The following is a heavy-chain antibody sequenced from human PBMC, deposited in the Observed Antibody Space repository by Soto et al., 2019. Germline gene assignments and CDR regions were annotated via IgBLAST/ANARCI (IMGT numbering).Heavy chain of an antibody. CDR1: CGSFSGYY. D-gene: IGHD3-3*01. J-gene: IGHJ5*02. Sequence: PPETLPLTCAVYCGSFSGYYWSWLRQPPGKGLEWIGEINHSGSTNYNPSLKSRVTISVDTSKNQFSLKLSSVTAADTAVYYCARGLEDYDFWSGYVNWFDPWGQGNLVT. CDR3: ARGLEDYDFWSGYVNWFDP. V-gene: IGHV4-34*01. CDR2: INHSGST.